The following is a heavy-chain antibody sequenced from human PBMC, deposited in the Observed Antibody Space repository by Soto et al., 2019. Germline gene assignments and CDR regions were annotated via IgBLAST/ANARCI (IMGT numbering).Heavy chain of an antibody. CDR2: ISGSGGSP. CDR1: GFTFSTYT. CDR3: AKARCSTTNCYVPDY. V-gene: IGHV3-23*01. Sequence: GGSLRLSCAASGFTFSTYTMSWVRRAPGKGLEWVSAISGSGGSPSYADSVQGRFTISRDNPKKTLYLQMNSLRAEDTAVYYCAKARCSTTNCYVPDYWGQGTLVTVS. J-gene: IGHJ4*02. D-gene: IGHD2-2*01.